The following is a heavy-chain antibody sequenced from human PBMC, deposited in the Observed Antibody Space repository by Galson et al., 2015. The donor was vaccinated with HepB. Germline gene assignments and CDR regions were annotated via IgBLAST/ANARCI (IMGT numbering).Heavy chain of an antibody. CDR1: GYTFTSYA. Sequence: SVKVSCKASGYTFTSYAMHWVRQAPGQRLEWMGWINAGNGNTKYSQKFQGRVTITRDTSASTAYMELSSLRSEDTAVYYCARGMVKCGGDCYPRAAAPPPARYYYYYGTDVWGQGTTVTVSS. J-gene: IGHJ6*02. D-gene: IGHD2-21*02. V-gene: IGHV1-3*01. CDR3: ARGMVKCGGDCYPRAAAPPPARYYYYYGTDV. CDR2: INAGNGNT.